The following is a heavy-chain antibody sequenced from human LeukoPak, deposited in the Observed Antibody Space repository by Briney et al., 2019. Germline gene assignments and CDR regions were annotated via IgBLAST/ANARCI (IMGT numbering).Heavy chain of an antibody. V-gene: IGHV4-61*02. CDR3: ARKPRTQYSSGWYTGYYYYMDV. CDR2: MYNGGTT. Sequence: SETLSLTCTVSGASISGSISGGTYYWNWIRQPAVKGLEWIGRMYNGGTTINYSPSLKSRVTISVDTSKNQFSLKLSSVTAADTAVYYCARKPRTQYSSGWYTGYYYYMDVWGKGTTVTVSS. D-gene: IGHD6-19*01. CDR1: GASISGSISGGTYY. J-gene: IGHJ6*03.